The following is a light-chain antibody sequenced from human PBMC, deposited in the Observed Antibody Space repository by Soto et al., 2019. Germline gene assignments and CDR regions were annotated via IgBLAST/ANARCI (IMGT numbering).Light chain of an antibody. J-gene: IGKJ4*01. CDR3: HQSGSSPLT. CDR2: GAS. V-gene: IGKV3-20*01. CDR1: QSVSSSY. Sequence: EIVLTQSPGTLSLSPGERATLSCRASQSVSSSYVAWYQQKPGQAPRLLIYGASSRATGIPARFGGSGSGTDITRTISSLEPDDSAVYTCHQSGSSPLTFGGGTKVEIK.